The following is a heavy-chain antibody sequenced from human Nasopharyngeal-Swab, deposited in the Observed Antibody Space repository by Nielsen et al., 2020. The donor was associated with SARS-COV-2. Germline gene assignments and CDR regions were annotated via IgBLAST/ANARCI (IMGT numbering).Heavy chain of an antibody. CDR3: ARAERGRIVVVITSFYYYYMDV. J-gene: IGHJ6*03. V-gene: IGHV1-8*01. Sequence: ASVKDSCKATVYTFTRYDSNWVRQATGQGLEWMGWMNPNSGNTGYAQKFQGRVTMNRNTSIRTAYMELSSLRSEDTAVYYCARAERGRIVVVITSFYYYYMDVWAKGTTVTVSS. D-gene: IGHD3-22*01. CDR2: MNPNSGNT. CDR1: VYTFTRYD.